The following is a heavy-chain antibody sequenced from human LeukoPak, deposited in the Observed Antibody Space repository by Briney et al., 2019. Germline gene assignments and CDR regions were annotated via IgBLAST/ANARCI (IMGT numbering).Heavy chain of an antibody. J-gene: IGHJ2*01. CDR1: GFTFDDYA. CDR3: AKDSGDYGDYWYFDL. CDR2: ISWNSGSI. D-gene: IGHD4-17*01. V-gene: IGHV3-9*01. Sequence: GGSLRLSCAASGFTFDDYAMHWVRQAPGKGLEWVSGISWNSGSIGYADSVKGRFTISRDNAKNSLYLQMNSLRAEDTALYYCAKDSGDYGDYWYFDLWGRGTLVTVSS.